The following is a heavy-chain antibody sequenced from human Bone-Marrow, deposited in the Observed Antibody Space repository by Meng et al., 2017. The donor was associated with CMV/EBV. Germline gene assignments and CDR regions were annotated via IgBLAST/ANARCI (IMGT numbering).Heavy chain of an antibody. J-gene: IGHJ4*02. CDR1: GGTFSSYA. Sequence: SVKVSCKASGGTFSSYAISWVRQAPGQGLEWMGGIIPIFGTANYAQKFQGRVTITTDESTSTAYMELSSLRSEDTAVYYCARGYWNYLGFDYWGQGTRVTGSS. CDR3: ARGYWNYLGFDY. V-gene: IGHV1-69*05. CDR2: IIPIFGTA. D-gene: IGHD1-7*01.